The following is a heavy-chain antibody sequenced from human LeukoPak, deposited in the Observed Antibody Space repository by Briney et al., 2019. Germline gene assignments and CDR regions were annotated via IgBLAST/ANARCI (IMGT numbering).Heavy chain of an antibody. Sequence: GGSLRLSCAASGFTFSSYWMHWVRQAPGKGLVWVSRISSDGRSTTYADSVKGRFTISRDNAKNTLYLQMNSLRAEDTAVYYCARDPVGAIDYWGQGTLVTVSS. V-gene: IGHV3-74*01. CDR2: ISSDGRST. CDR1: GFTFSSYW. J-gene: IGHJ4*02. D-gene: IGHD1-26*01. CDR3: ARDPVGAIDY.